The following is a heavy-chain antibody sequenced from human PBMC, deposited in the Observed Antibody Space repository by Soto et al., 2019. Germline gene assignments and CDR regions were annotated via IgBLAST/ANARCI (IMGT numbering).Heavy chain of an antibody. V-gene: IGHV3-30*18. CDR2: ISYDGTDK. CDR3: AKQYHHINYDMDV. CDR1: GFTFSSYG. Sequence: GGSLRLSCAASGFTFSSYGMHWVRQAPGKGLEWVAVISYDGTDKYYAESVKGRFTISRDNSKNTLFLQMNSLRAEDTAVYYCAKQYHHINYDMDVWGQGTTVTVS. J-gene: IGHJ6*02. D-gene: IGHD2-2*01.